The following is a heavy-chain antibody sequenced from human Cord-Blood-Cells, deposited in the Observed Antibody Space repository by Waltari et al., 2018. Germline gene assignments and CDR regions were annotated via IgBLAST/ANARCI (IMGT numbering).Heavy chain of an antibody. J-gene: IGHJ6*03. Sequence: QVQLVQSGAEVKKPGSSVKVSCKASGGTFSSYAISWVRQAPGQGLEWMGGIIPIFGTANYAQKFQGRVTITADESTSTAYMELSSLRSEDTAVYYCARDYTGYYDSSGYYYYYMDVWGKGTTVTVSS. CDR3: ARDYTGYYDSSGYYYYYMDV. D-gene: IGHD3-22*01. CDR1: GGTFSSYA. CDR2: IIPIFGTA. V-gene: IGHV1-69*01.